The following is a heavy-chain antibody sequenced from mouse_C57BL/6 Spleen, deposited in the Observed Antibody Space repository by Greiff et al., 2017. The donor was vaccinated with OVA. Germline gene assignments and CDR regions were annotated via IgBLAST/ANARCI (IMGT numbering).Heavy chain of an antibody. CDR3: ASLYGSSYDYYAMDY. J-gene: IGHJ4*01. CDR2: ISSGGSYT. D-gene: IGHD1-1*01. Sequence: DVQLQESGGDLVKPGGSLKLSCAASGFTFSSYGMSWVRQTPDKRLEWVATISSGGSYTYYPDSVKGRFTISSDNAKNTLYLQMSSLKSEDTAMYYCASLYGSSYDYYAMDYWGQGTSVTVSS. V-gene: IGHV5-6*01. CDR1: GFTFSSYG.